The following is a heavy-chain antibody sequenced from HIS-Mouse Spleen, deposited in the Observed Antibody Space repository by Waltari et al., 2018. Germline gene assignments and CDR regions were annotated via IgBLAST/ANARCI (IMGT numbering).Heavy chain of an antibody. Sequence: QVKLQESGPGLVKPSETLSLTCPVSGGSISSYYWSWIRQPAGRGLEWIGRIYPSGSTNYNPSLKSRVTMSVDTSKNQFSLKLSSVTAADTAVYYCARDFHDFWSGYYGGDKKHDAFDIWGQGTMVTVSS. CDR3: ARDFHDFWSGYYGGDKKHDAFDI. CDR1: GGSISSYY. J-gene: IGHJ3*02. D-gene: IGHD3-3*01. V-gene: IGHV4-4*07. CDR2: IYPSGST.